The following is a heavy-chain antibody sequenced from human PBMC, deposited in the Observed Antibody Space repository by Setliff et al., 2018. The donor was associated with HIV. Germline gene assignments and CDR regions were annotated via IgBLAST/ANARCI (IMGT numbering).Heavy chain of an antibody. D-gene: IGHD3-10*01. CDR1: RGSISSGGYY. CDR3: ATSPAGEILGSRPFYFDY. J-gene: IGHJ4*02. CDR2: IYYSGST. V-gene: IGHV4-31*03. Sequence: PSETLSLTCTVSRGSISSGGYYWSWIRQHPGKGLEWIGYIYYSGSTYYSPSLKSRVTISEDTSKNQFSLKMRSVTAADTAVYYCATSPAGEILGSRPFYFDYWGQGTLVTVSS.